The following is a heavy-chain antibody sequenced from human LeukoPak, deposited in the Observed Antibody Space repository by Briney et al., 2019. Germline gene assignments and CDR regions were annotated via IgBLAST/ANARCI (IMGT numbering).Heavy chain of an antibody. CDR1: GVTFSNAW. CDR2: IKSKTDGGTT. V-gene: IGHV3-15*01. D-gene: IGHD4-17*01. J-gene: IGHJ4*02. CDR3: TTDYGDEDFDY. Sequence: GGSLRLSCAASGVTFSNAWMSWVRHAPGKGLEWVGRIKSKTDGGTTDYAAPVKGRFTISRDDSKNTLYLQMNSLKTEDTAVYYCTTDYGDEDFDYWGQGTLVTVSS.